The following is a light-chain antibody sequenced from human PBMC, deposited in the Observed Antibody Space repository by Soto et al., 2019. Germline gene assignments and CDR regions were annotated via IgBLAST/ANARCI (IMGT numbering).Light chain of an antibody. J-gene: IGKJ1*01. CDR2: DAS. Sequence: EIVLTQPPATLSLSPGERATLSCRASQSVSSYLAWYQQKPGQAPRLLIYDASNRATGIPARFSGSGSGTDFTLTISSLEPEDFAVYYCQQRSNWLWTFGQGTKVDI. V-gene: IGKV3-11*01. CDR1: QSVSSY. CDR3: QQRSNWLWT.